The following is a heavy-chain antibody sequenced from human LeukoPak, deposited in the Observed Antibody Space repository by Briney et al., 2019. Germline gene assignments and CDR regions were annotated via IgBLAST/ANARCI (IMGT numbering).Heavy chain of an antibody. CDR2: IIPVFGTA. CDR1: GGTFSSYA. Sequence: SVKVSCKASGGTFSSYAISWVRQAPGQGLEWMGGIIPVFGTANYAQKFQGRVTITADESTSTAYMELSSLRSEDTAVYYCAKYDYGDYGGWFDPWGQGTLVTVSS. D-gene: IGHD4-17*01. V-gene: IGHV1-69*13. CDR3: AKYDYGDYGGWFDP. J-gene: IGHJ5*02.